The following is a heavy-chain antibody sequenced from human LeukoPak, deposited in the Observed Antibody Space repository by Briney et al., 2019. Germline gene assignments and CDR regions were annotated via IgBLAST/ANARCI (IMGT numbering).Heavy chain of an antibody. CDR1: GFTFSSYG. CDR2: ISYDGSNK. Sequence: GRALRLSCAASGFTFSSYGMHWVRQAPGKGLEWVAVISYDGSNKYYADSVKGRFTISRDNSKSTRVLQVNSLRPEDTAVYYCARDAAARWTAWLDYCGQGTLVTVSS. V-gene: IGHV3-30*03. J-gene: IGHJ4*02. D-gene: IGHD5-18*01. CDR3: ARDAAARWTAWLDY.